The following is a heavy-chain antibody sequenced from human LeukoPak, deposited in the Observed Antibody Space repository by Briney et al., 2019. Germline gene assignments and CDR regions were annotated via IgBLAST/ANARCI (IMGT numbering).Heavy chain of an antibody. CDR1: GFTFSNYG. CDR2: ISSDGTTK. V-gene: IGHV3-30*18. Sequence: GGSLRLSSEASGFTFSNYGVHWVRQAPGKGLEWVAVISSDGTTKYYGDSVKGRFTVSRDSSKNTLYLDLNSLRAEDTAVYYCAKPYCRATRCYLYLYGMDVWGQGTTVIVSS. D-gene: IGHD2-2*01. J-gene: IGHJ6*02. CDR3: AKPYCRATRCYLYLYGMDV.